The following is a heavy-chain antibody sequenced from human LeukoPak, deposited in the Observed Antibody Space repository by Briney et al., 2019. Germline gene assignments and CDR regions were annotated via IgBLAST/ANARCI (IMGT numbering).Heavy chain of an antibody. V-gene: IGHV3-23*01. CDR1: GFTFSSYA. Sequence: GGSLRLSCAASGFTFSSYAMSWVRQAPGKGLEWVSAISGSGGSTYYADSVKGRFTISRDNSKNTLYLQMNSLRAEDTAVYYCAKDVGYDSSGYYVYWGQGTLVTVSS. D-gene: IGHD3-22*01. J-gene: IGHJ4*02. CDR3: AKDVGYDSSGYYVY. CDR2: ISGSGGST.